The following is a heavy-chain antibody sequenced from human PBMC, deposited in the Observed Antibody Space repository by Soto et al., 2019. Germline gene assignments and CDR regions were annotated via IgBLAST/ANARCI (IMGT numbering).Heavy chain of an antibody. V-gene: IGHV5-51*01. CDR2: IYPGDSDT. D-gene: IGHD3-22*01. Sequence: GESLKISCKGSGYSFTKYWIGWVRQMPGKGLEWMGIIYPGDSDTRYSPSFQGQVTISADKSISTAYMQWSSLKASDTAMYYCATSPRGYNYASRPXXXXDIWGQGTMVTVSS. CDR1: GYSFTKYW. J-gene: IGHJ3*02. CDR3: ATSPRGYNYASRPXXXXDI.